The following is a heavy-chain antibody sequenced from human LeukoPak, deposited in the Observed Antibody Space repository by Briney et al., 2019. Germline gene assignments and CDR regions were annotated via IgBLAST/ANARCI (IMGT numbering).Heavy chain of an antibody. V-gene: IGHV3-7*01. CDR2: IQEDGTQK. CDR1: GFTFNTYW. J-gene: IGHJ4*02. Sequence: GGSLRLSCAASGFTFNTYWMAWVRQAPGKGLEWVANIQEDGTQKNYVDSVKGRFTISRDNAKRSVYLQMNSLRAEDTAVYYCARPGCYNYDFGYWGQGVLVTVSS. CDR3: ARPGCYNYDFGY. D-gene: IGHD3-22*01.